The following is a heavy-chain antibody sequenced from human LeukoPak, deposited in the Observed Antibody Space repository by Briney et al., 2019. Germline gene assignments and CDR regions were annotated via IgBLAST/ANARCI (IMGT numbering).Heavy chain of an antibody. CDR2: IKQAGGGK. D-gene: IGHD4/OR15-4a*01. V-gene: IGHV3-7*03. CDR3: TRLHDYGDYRCWFDP. CDR1: LFTFNNFW. Sequence: GGSLALSCAASLFTFNNFWMSWVRPAAGKGLGWVANIKQAGGGKYFVDSVDGRFTISRNNAKNSLYLQMNSLRGEDTAVYYCTRLHDYGDYRCWFDPWGQGTLVTVSS. J-gene: IGHJ5*02.